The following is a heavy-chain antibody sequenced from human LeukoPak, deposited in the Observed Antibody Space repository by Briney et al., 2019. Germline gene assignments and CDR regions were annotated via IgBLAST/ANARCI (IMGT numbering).Heavy chain of an antibody. CDR3: ARAPSKYDFWSGYHYYYMDV. V-gene: IGHV3-30*02. Sequence: GGSLRLSCAASGFTFSSYGMHWVRQAPGKGLEWVAFIRYDGSNKYYADSVKGRFTISRDNSKNTLYLQMNSLRAEDTAVYYCARAPSKYDFWSGYHYYYMDVWGKGTTVTVSS. CDR1: GFTFSSYG. D-gene: IGHD3-3*01. J-gene: IGHJ6*03. CDR2: IRYDGSNK.